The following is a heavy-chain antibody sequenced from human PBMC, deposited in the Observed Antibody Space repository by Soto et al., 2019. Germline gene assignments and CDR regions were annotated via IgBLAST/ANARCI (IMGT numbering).Heavy chain of an antibody. CDR2: INPYNFNT. Sequence: QVQLVQSGAEVKKPGASVKVSCKASGYTFTNYGISWVRQAPGQELEWMGWINPYNFNTWYSQKLQGRVTMTTDTATSTAYREVTSLRSDDTAVYYCARDSTSPNCLSTSCPRGGWFDPWGQGTLLIVSS. V-gene: IGHV1-18*04. J-gene: IGHJ5*02. CDR3: ARDSTSPNCLSTSCPRGGWFDP. D-gene: IGHD2-2*01. CDR1: GYTFTNYG.